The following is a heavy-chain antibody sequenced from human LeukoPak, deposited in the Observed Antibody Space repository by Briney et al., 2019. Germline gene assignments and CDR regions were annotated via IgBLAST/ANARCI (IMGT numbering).Heavy chain of an antibody. D-gene: IGHD2-15*01. CDR3: AKANVVAAMADWFDP. J-gene: IGHJ5*02. Sequence: GGSLRLSCVASGFSFSDYRMMWVRQAPGKGLECVANINEDGGEKYYVDSVKGRFTISRDNTKNSIYLQMNSLRAEDTAVYYCAKANVVAAMADWFDPWGQGTLVTVSS. V-gene: IGHV3-7*03. CDR1: GFSFSDYR. CDR2: INEDGGEK.